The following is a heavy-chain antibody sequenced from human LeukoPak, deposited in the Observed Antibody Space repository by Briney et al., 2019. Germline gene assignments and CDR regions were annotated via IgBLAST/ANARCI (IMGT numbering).Heavy chain of an antibody. J-gene: IGHJ4*02. CDR1: GFTVSSNY. Sequence: GGSLRLSCAASGFTVSSNYMSWVRQAPGKGLEWVSVIYSGGSTYYADSVKGRFTISRDNSENTLYFQMNSLRAEDTAVYYCASNVDTAMVGGDYYFDYWGQGTLVTVSS. CDR3: ASNVDTAMVGGDYYFDY. CDR2: IYSGGST. V-gene: IGHV3-66*01. D-gene: IGHD5-18*01.